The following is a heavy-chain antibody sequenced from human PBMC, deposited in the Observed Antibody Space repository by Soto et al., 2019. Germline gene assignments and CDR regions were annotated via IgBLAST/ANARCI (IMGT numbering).Heavy chain of an antibody. CDR1: GYTFTSYA. CDR3: SRGVAPYYFDY. Sequence: ASVKVSCKASGYTFTSYAMHWVRQAPGQRLEWMGWINAGNGNTKYSQKFQGRVTITRDTSASTAYMELSSLRSEDTAVYYCSRGVAPYYFDYWGQGTLVTVSS. CDR2: INAGNGNT. J-gene: IGHJ4*02. V-gene: IGHV1-3*01. D-gene: IGHD2-15*01.